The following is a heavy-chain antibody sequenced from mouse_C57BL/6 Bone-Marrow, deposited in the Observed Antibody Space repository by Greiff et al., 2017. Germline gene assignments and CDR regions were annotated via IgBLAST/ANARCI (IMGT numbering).Heavy chain of an antibody. D-gene: IGHD2-5*01. V-gene: IGHV1-55*01. CDR2: IYPGSGST. CDR1: GYTFTSYW. Sequence: QVQLQQPGAELVKPGASVTMSCKASGYTFTSYWITWVKQRPGQGLEWIGDIYPGSGSTNYTEKFKSKATLTVDTSSSTAYMHLSSLTSEDSAVYYCARRGHSNFFWGQGTTLTVSS. J-gene: IGHJ2*01. CDR3: ARRGHSNFF.